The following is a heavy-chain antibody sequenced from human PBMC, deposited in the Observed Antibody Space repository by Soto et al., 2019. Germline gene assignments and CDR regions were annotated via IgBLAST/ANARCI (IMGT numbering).Heavy chain of an antibody. CDR3: ARGIGIAAAGRVWFDP. J-gene: IGHJ5*02. Sequence: PSETLSLTCAVSGGSISSGGYSWSWIRQPPGKGLEWIGYIYHSGSTYYNPSLKSRVTISVDRSKNQFSLKLSSVTAADTAVYYCARGIGIAAAGRVWFDPWGQGTLVTVSS. CDR2: IYHSGST. V-gene: IGHV4-30-2*01. D-gene: IGHD6-13*01. CDR1: GGSISSGGYS.